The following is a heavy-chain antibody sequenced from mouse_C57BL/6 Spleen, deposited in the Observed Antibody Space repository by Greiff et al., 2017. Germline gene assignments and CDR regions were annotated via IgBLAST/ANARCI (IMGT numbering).Heavy chain of an antibody. CDR1: GFTFSDYY. CDR2: INYDGSST. CDR3: AREDYGNNYYAMDY. D-gene: IGHD2-1*01. Sequence: EVQLQESEGGLVQPGSSMKLSCTASGFTFSDYYMAWVRQVPEKGLEWVANINYDGSSTYYLDSLKSRFIISRDNAKNILYLQMSSLKSEDTATYYCAREDYGNNYYAMDYWGQGTSVTVSS. J-gene: IGHJ4*01. V-gene: IGHV5-16*01.